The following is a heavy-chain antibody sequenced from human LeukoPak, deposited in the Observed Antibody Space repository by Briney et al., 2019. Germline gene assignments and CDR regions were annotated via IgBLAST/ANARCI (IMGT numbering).Heavy chain of an antibody. CDR3: AKVGKTNAGFDY. CDR1: GFTFSNAW. Sequence: GGSLRLSCAASGFTFSNAWMSWVRQAPGKGLEWVAVIWYDGSNKYYADSVKGRFTISRDNSKNTLYLQMNSLRAEDKAVYYCAKVGKTNAGFDYWGQGTLVTVSS. D-gene: IGHD1-14*01. J-gene: IGHJ4*02. CDR2: IWYDGSNK. V-gene: IGHV3-33*06.